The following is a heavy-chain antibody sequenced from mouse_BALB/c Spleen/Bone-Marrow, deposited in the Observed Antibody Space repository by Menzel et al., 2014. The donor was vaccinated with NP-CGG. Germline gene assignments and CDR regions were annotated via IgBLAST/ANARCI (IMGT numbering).Heavy chain of an antibody. J-gene: IGHJ4*01. V-gene: IGHV2-4-1*01. CDR3: ARNEGLREGYAMDY. CDR2: IWSGGNT. Sequence: VQGVESGPGLVQPSQSLSITCTVSGFSLTSYGVHWVRQSPGKGLEWLGAIWSGGNTDYNAAFISRLSISKVTSKSQVFFKMNSLQAEDTAIYYCARNEGLREGYAMDYWGQGTSVTVSS. CDR1: GFSLTSYG. D-gene: IGHD2-4*01.